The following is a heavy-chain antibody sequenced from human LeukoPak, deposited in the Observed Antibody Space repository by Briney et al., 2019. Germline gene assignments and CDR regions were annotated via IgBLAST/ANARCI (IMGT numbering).Heavy chain of an antibody. CDR3: ARAAANWAIDY. Sequence: PGGSLRLSCAASGFSFSNYAMTWVRQAPGKGLVWVSLINHDASNTNYEDSVKGRFTISRDNAKNTLYLQMNSLGAEDTAVYYCARAAANWAIDYWGQGTLVTVSS. CDR1: GFSFSNYA. D-gene: IGHD7-27*01. J-gene: IGHJ4*02. CDR2: INHDASNT. V-gene: IGHV3-74*01.